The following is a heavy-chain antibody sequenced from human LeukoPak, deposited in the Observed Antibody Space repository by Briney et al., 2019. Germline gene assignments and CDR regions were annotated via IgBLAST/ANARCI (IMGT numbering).Heavy chain of an antibody. D-gene: IGHD3-10*02. CDR2: ISSSGSTI. CDR3: AELGITMIGGV. V-gene: IGHV3-48*04. J-gene: IGHJ6*04. Sequence: GGSLRLSCAASGFTFSSYGMSWVRQAPGKGLEWVSYISSSGSTIYYADSVKGRFTISRDDAKNSLYLQMNSLRAEDTAVYYCAELGITMIGGVWGKGTTVTISS. CDR1: GFTFSSYG.